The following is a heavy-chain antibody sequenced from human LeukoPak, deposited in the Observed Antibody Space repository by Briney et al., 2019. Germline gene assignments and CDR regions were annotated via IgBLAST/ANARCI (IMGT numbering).Heavy chain of an antibody. V-gene: IGHV3-21*01. J-gene: IGHJ6*03. D-gene: IGHD3-22*01. CDR3: ASHYDSSGYYYPYYYYMDV. CDR1: GFTFSSYI. Sequence: GGSLRLSCAASGFTFSSYIMNWVRQAPGKGLEWVSSISSSSSYIYYADSVKGRFTISRDNAKNSLYLQMNSLRAEDTAVYYCASHYDSSGYYYPYYYYMDVWGKGTTVTVSS. CDR2: ISSSSSYI.